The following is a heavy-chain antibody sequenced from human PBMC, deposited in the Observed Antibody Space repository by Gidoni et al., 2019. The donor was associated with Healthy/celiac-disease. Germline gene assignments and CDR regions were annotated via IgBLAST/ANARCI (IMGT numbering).Heavy chain of an antibody. D-gene: IGHD6-13*01. V-gene: IGHV1-2*02. CDR1: GYTFTGYY. Sequence: QVQLVQSGAEVKKPGASVKVSCKASGYTFTGYYMHWVRQAPGQGLEWMGWINPNSGGTNDAQKFQGRVTMTRDTSISTAYMELSRLRSDDTAVYYCARWGAAAGAYYYGMDVWGQGTTVTVSS. CDR3: ARWGAAAGAYYYGMDV. J-gene: IGHJ6*02. CDR2: INPNSGGT.